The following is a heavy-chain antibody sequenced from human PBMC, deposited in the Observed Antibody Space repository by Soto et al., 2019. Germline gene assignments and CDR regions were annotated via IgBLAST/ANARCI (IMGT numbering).Heavy chain of an antibody. CDR1: GYSFTSYW. D-gene: IGHD1-7*01. CDR3: ARTHITGTGFYYGLDV. CDR2: IDPSDSYT. Sequence: GESLKISCKGSGYSFTSYWTSWVRQMPGKGLEWMGRIDPSDSYTNYSPSFQGHVTISADKSISTAYLQWSSLKASDTAMYYCARTHITGTGFYYGLDVWGQGTTVTVSS. J-gene: IGHJ6*02. V-gene: IGHV5-10-1*01.